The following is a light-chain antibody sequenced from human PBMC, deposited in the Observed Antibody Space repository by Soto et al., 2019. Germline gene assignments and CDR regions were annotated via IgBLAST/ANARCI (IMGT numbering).Light chain of an antibody. J-gene: IGKJ1*01. Sequence: EIVLRQSPGTLSLSPGERATLSCRASQSIRNFLAWYQQKPGQAPRLLIYDASNRATGIPPRFSGSGSGTDFTLAISGLEPEDLAVYYCQQRYNWPWTFGQGTKVDI. CDR2: DAS. V-gene: IGKV3-11*01. CDR1: QSIRNF. CDR3: QQRYNWPWT.